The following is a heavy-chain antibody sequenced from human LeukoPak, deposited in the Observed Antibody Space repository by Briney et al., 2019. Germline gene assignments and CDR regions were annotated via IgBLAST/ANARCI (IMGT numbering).Heavy chain of an antibody. CDR2: ISYDGSNK. CDR3: ARARDSGSYFDY. D-gene: IGHD1-26*01. J-gene: IGHJ4*02. Sequence: PGRSLRLSCAASGFTFSSYAMHWVRQAPGKGLEWVAVISYDGSNKYYADSVKGRFTISRDNSKNTPYLQMNSLRAEDTAVYYCARARDSGSYFDYWGQGTLVTVSS. V-gene: IGHV3-30-3*01. CDR1: GFTFSSYA.